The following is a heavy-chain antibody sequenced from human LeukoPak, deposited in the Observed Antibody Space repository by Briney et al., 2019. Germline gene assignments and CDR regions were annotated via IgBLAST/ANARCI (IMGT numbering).Heavy chain of an antibody. Sequence: SETLSLTCTVSGGSISSYYWSWIRQPPGKGLEWIGYIYYSGSTNYNPSLKSRVTISVDTSKNQFSLKLSSVTAADTAVYYCARDSSGWYDFDYWGQGTLVTVSS. CDR2: IYYSGST. D-gene: IGHD6-19*01. J-gene: IGHJ4*02. CDR1: GGSISSYY. CDR3: ARDSSGWYDFDY. V-gene: IGHV4-59*12.